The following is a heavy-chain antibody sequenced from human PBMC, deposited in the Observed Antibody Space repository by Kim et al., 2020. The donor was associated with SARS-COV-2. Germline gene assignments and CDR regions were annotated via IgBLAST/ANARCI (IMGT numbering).Heavy chain of an antibody. J-gene: IGHJ6*02. Sequence: SETLFLTCTVSGGSISSGGYYWSWIRQHPGKGLEWIGYIYYSGSTYYNPSLKSRVTISVDTSKNQFSLKLSSVTAADTAVYYCAREWASYSSSWSAGVPRAWGMDVWGQGTTVTVSS. CDR3: AREWASYSSSWSAGVPRAWGMDV. CDR1: GGSISSGGYY. V-gene: IGHV4-31*03. CDR2: IYYSGST. D-gene: IGHD6-13*01.